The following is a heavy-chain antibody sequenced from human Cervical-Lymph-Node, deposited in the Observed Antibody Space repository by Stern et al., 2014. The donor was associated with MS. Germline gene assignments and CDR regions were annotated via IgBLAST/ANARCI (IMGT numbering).Heavy chain of an antibody. J-gene: IGHJ4*02. CDR1: ENTFTGYY. CDR2: INPNCGAT. Sequence: QVQLVQSGAEVKKPGASVTVTCKTSENTFTGYYIHWVRQAPGQGLEWMGWINPNCGATNYAQRFQDRVSLTSDASNSLAYMELDRLTSDDTAVYYCARISLGSGIDYWGQGSLVTVSS. D-gene: IGHD1-26*01. CDR3: ARISLGSGIDY. V-gene: IGHV1-2*02.